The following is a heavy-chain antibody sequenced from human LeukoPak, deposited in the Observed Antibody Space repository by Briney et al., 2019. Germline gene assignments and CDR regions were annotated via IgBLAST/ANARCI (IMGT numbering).Heavy chain of an antibody. D-gene: IGHD3-22*01. J-gene: IGHJ3*02. CDR3: ARGSGITMIVVVIGDAFDI. CDR1: GGSFSGYY. Sequence: SETLSLTCAVYGGSFSGYYWSWIRQPPGKGLEWIGEINHSGSTNYNPSLKSRVTISVDTSKNQFSLKLSSVTAADTAVYYCARGSGITMIVVVIGDAFDIWGQGTMVTVSS. V-gene: IGHV4-34*01. CDR2: INHSGST.